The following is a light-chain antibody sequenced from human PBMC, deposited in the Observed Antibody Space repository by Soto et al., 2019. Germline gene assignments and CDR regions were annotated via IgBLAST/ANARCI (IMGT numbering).Light chain of an antibody. Sequence: ATKRKRVTITCGASQSISTYLNWYQKKPGKAPNLLIYDASRLQSGVPSRFSGSGGFTYYTHSAYSVEPGYCPPYCTALPFLEPTRFADGARLEI. CDR1: QSISTY. CDR2: DAS. V-gene: IGKV1-39*01. CDR3: ALPFLEPTR. J-gene: IGKJ5*01.